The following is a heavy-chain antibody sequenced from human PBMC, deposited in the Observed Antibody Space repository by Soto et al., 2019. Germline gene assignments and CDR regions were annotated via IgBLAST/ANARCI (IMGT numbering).Heavy chain of an antibody. J-gene: IGHJ4*02. CDR2: ISAYNRNT. D-gene: IGHD1-26*01. CDR1: GYTFTSYG. V-gene: IGHV1-18*01. CDR3: ARDKGNSGPYYFDY. Sequence: ASVKVSCKASGYTFTSYGVSWVRQAPGQGLEWMGWISAYNRNTNYAQKLQGRVTMTIDTSTSTAYMELGSLRSDDTAAYYCARDKGNSGPYYFDYWGQGTLVTVSS.